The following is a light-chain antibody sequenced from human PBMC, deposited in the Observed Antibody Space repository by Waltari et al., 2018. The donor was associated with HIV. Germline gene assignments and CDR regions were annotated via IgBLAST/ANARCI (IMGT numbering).Light chain of an antibody. CDR1: STDVGGFDY. Sequence: QSALTQPPSASGSPGQSVTLSCTGTSTDVGGFDYVSCYQQHPAKDPKLLMYAVNSRPSGFPDRFSVSKAGNTASLTVSGLQTEDEADYYCSSYADTNNVLFGGGTKLTVL. J-gene: IGLJ3*02. CDR3: SSYADTNNVL. CDR2: AVN. V-gene: IGLV2-8*01.